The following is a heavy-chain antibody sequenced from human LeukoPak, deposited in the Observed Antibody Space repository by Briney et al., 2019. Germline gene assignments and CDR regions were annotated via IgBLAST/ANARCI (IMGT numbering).Heavy chain of an antibody. Sequence: PGGSLRLSCAASGFTLSSYGMHWVRQAPGKGLEWEAVLWYDGSNKYYADSVKGRFTISRDNSKNTLYLQMNSLRAEDTAVYYCARYKEDLDAFDIGGQGTMVTVSS. V-gene: IGHV3-33*01. CDR3: ARYKEDLDAFDI. D-gene: IGHD1-14*01. J-gene: IGHJ3*02. CDR2: LWYDGSNK. CDR1: GFTLSSYG.